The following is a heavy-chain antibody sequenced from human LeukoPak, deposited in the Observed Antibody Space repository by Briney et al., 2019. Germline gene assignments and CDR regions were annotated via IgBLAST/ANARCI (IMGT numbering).Heavy chain of an antibody. D-gene: IGHD3-3*01. Sequence: GSLRLSCAASGFTFSSYSMNWVRQAPGKGLEWVSSISSSSSYIYYADSVKGRFTISRDNAKNSLYLQMNSLRAEDTAVYYCARDYDFWSGYNPRGWFDPWGQGTLVTVSS. CDR2: ISSSSSYI. CDR3: ARDYDFWSGYNPRGWFDP. J-gene: IGHJ5*02. V-gene: IGHV3-21*01. CDR1: GFTFSSYS.